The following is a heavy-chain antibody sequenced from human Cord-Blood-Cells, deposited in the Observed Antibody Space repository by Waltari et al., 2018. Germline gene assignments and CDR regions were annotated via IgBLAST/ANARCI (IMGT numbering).Heavy chain of an antibody. J-gene: IGHJ3*02. V-gene: IGHV3-7*01. Sequence: EVQLVESGGGLVQPGGSLRLSCAASGFTFSSYWMSWVRQAPGKGLEWVSNIKQDGSEKYYVDSVKGRSTISRDNAKNSRYLQMNSLRAEDTAVYYCARALAGDDAFDIWGQGTMVTVSS. D-gene: IGHD2-21*01. CDR3: ARALAGDDAFDI. CDR2: IKQDGSEK. CDR1: GFTFSSYW.